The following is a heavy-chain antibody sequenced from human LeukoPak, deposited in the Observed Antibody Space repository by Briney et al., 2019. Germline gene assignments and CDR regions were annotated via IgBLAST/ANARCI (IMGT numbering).Heavy chain of an antibody. J-gene: IGHJ6*02. CDR3: AREGAPAAPFRYYGMDV. D-gene: IGHD2-2*01. V-gene: IGHV4-61*08. Sequence: PSETLSLTCTVSGGSISSGGYYWSWIRQHPGKGLEWIGYIYYSGSTNYNPSLKSRVTISVDTSKNQFSLKLSSVTAADTAVYYCAREGAPAAPFRYYGMDVWGQGTTVTVSS. CDR2: IYYSGST. CDR1: GGSISSGGYY.